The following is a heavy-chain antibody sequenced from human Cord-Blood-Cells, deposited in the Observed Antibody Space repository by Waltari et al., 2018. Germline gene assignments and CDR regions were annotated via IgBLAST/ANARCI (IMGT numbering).Heavy chain of an antibody. D-gene: IGHD2-2*01. CDR3: ARQILGYCSSTSCYVDAFDI. V-gene: IGHV4-39*01. J-gene: IGHJ3*02. CDR2: IYYSVST. Sequence: QLQLQESGPGLVKPSETLSLTCTVSGGSISSSSYYWGWIRQPPGKGLEWIGSIYYSVSTYYNPSLKSRVTISVDTSKNQFSLKLSSVTAADTAVYYCARQILGYCSSTSCYVDAFDIWGQGTMVTVSS. CDR1: GGSISSSSYY.